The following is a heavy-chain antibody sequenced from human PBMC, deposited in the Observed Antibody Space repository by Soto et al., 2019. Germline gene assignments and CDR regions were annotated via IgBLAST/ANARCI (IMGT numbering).Heavy chain of an antibody. Sequence: LSLTFSVSGGSISSADYYWSWIRQPPGKGLEWIGNIYYTETPYYNPSLESRVSISLDSSKNQFSLKLSSVTAADTAVYYCARIYYYDSSGYFSVTPHFDYWGQGTLVTVSS. CDR1: GGSISSADYY. CDR3: ARIYYYDSSGYFSVTPHFDY. CDR2: IYYTETP. V-gene: IGHV4-30-4*01. D-gene: IGHD3-22*01. J-gene: IGHJ4*02.